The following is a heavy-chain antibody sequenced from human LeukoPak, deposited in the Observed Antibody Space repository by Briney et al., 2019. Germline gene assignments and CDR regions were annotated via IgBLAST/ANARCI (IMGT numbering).Heavy chain of an antibody. D-gene: IGHD5-18*01. Sequence: SETLSLTCTVSGVSISSHYWSWIRQPPGKGLEWIGYMFDSESTKDNPSLKSRITLSADTSKNQFSLRLSSVTAADTAVYYCATIKRGSIYGYFGFWGQGILVTVSS. CDR3: ATIKRGSIYGYFGF. J-gene: IGHJ4*02. CDR1: GVSISSHY. V-gene: IGHV4-59*11. CDR2: MFDSEST.